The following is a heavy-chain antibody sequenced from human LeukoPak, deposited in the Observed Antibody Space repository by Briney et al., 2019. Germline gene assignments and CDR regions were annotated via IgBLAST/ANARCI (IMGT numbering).Heavy chain of an antibody. V-gene: IGHV6-1*01. CDR1: GDSVSSNSAA. CDR3: ARGPLNDYGGNAFFDY. J-gene: IGHJ4*02. D-gene: IGHD4-23*01. CDR2: TYYRSKWYN. Sequence: RSQTLSLTCAISGDSVSSNSAAWNWIRQSPSRGLEWLGRTYYRSKWYNDYAVSVKSRITINPDTSKNQFSLQLNSVTPEDTAVYYCARGPLNDYGGNAFFDYWGQGTLVTVSS.